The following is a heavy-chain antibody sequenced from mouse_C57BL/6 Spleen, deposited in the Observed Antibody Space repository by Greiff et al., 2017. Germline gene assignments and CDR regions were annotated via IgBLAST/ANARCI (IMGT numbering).Heavy chain of an antibody. J-gene: IGHJ4*01. V-gene: IGHV1-81*01. Sequence: VQLQQSGAELARPGASVKLSCKASGYTFTSYGISWVKQRTGQGLEWIGEIYPRSGNTYYNEKFKGKATLTADKSSSTAYMELRSLTSEASAVYFCARSRDEARNARGEGPSVPLSS. CDR2: IYPRSGNT. CDR1: GYTFTSYG. D-gene: IGHD3-3*01. CDR3: ARSRDEARNA.